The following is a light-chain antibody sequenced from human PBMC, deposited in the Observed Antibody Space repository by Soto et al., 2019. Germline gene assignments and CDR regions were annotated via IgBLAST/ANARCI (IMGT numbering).Light chain of an antibody. CDR3: AAWDDSQNACV. Sequence: QSVLTQPPSASGTPGQRVSISCSGISSNIGSETVNWYQQFPGTAPKLLIYSSNQRPSGVPDRFSGSKSGTSAFLDISGLQSEDEAEYYCAAWDDSQNACVFGTGTKLTVL. CDR2: SSN. J-gene: IGLJ1*01. V-gene: IGLV1-44*01. CDR1: SSNIGSET.